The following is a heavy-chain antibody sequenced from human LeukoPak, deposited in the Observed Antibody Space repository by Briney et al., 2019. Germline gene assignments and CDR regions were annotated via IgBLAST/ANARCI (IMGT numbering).Heavy chain of an antibody. V-gene: IGHV3-30-3*01. CDR2: ISYDGSNK. CDR1: GFTFSNYD. Sequence: PGGSLRLSCAASGFTFSNYDMEWVRQAPGKGLEWVAFISYDGSNKYYADSVKGRFTISRDNSKNTLYLQVNSLRAEDTAVYYCARGYSGNYYPDYWGQGTLVTVSS. CDR3: ARGYSGNYYPDY. J-gene: IGHJ4*02. D-gene: IGHD1-26*01.